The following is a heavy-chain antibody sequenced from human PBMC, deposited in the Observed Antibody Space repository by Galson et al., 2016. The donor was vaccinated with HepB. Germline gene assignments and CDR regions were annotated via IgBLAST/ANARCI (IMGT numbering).Heavy chain of an antibody. V-gene: IGHV3-23*01. CDR3: AREMSSAGWQKVFDH. Sequence: SLRLSCAASGLTFSNYDMSWVRQAPGEGLEWVSSITNSGISTYYADSVKGRFTISRDNSKNTVYLQMNSLRAEDTAVYYCAREMSSAGWQKVFDHWGQGNLVTVSA. CDR1: GLTFSNYD. J-gene: IGHJ4*02. CDR2: ITNSGIST. D-gene: IGHD6-19*01.